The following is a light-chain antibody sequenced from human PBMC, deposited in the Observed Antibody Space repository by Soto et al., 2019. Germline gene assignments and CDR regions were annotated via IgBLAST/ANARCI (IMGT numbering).Light chain of an antibody. CDR3: VLYMGSGIWV. CDR2: STN. Sequence: QTVVTQEPSFSVSPGRTVTLTCGLSSGSVSTSYYPSWYQQTPGQAPRTLIYSTNTRSSGVPDRFSRSILGNKAALTITGAQADDESDYYCVLYMGSGIWVFGGGTKVTVL. V-gene: IGLV8-61*01. J-gene: IGLJ3*02. CDR1: SGSVSTSYY.